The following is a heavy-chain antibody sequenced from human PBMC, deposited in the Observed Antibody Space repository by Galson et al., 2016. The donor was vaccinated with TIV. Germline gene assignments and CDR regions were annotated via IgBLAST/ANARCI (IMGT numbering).Heavy chain of an antibody. CDR2: IDHSGGT. Sequence: SETLSLTCAVSGRSFSTYYWSWIRQPPGKGLEWIGGIDHSGGTTYNPSLKSRVTMSADTSKNQLTLKLSSVTVADTAVYYCARGQTSMTFWSGYEHKWFDPWGQGSLVTVSS. CDR1: GRSFSTYY. J-gene: IGHJ5*02. V-gene: IGHV4-34*01. D-gene: IGHD3-3*01. CDR3: ARGQTSMTFWSGYEHKWFDP.